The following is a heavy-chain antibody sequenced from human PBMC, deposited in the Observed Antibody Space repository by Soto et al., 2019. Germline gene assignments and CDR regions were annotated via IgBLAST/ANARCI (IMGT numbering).Heavy chain of an antibody. D-gene: IGHD3-3*01. CDR2: ISAYDGKT. Sequence: ASVKVSCKPSGYTFNTYGINWVRQAPGQGLELMGWISAYDGKTTYAEKFQGRVTLTTDTSTSTAYMELRSLRSDDTAIYYCARDPHEFWTSYWFDPWGQGTPVTVAS. CDR3: ARDPHEFWTSYWFDP. V-gene: IGHV1-18*01. J-gene: IGHJ5*02. CDR1: GYTFNTYG.